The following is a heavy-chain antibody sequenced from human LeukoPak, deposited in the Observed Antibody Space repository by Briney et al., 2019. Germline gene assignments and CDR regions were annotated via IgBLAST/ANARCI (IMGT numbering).Heavy chain of an antibody. J-gene: IGHJ5*02. V-gene: IGHV4-31*03. CDR1: GGSISSGGYY. Sequence: SETLSLTCTVSGGSISSGGYYWSWIRQHPGKGLEWIGYIYYSGSTYYNPSLKSRVTISVDTSKNQFSLKLSSVTAADTAVYYCARLYYYPNWFDPWGQGTLVTVSS. CDR3: ARLYYYPNWFDP. CDR2: IYYSGST. D-gene: IGHD3-22*01.